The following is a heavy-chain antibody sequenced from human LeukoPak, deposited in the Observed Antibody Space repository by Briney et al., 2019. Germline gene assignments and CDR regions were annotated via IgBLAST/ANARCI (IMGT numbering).Heavy chain of an antibody. J-gene: IGHJ4*02. CDR2: IYTSGST. CDR1: GGSISSYY. D-gene: IGHD1-26*01. CDR3: ARADMRSGRGFDY. Sequence: SETLSLTCTVSGGSISSYYWSWIQQPAGKGLEWIGRIYTSGSTNYNPSLKSRDTMSVDTSKNQFSLKLSSVTAADTAVYYCARADMRSGRGFDYWGQGTLVTVSS. V-gene: IGHV4-4*07.